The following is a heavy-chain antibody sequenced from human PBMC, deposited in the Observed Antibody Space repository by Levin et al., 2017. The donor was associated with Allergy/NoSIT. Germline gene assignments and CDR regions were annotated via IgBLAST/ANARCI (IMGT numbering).Heavy chain of an antibody. V-gene: IGHV3-49*04. CDR1: GFTFGDYA. D-gene: IGHD3-16*02. CDR2: IRNKAHGGTT. CDR3: ARGGPPNYDYNWGSYRDGYFDY. Sequence: TGGSLRLSCTGSGFTFGDYAMSWVRQAPGKGLEWVGFIRNKAHGGTTEYAASVKGRLTISRDDSKSIAYLQMNSLKTGDTAVYFCARGGPPNYDYNWGSYRDGYFDYWGQGTLVTVSS. J-gene: IGHJ4*02.